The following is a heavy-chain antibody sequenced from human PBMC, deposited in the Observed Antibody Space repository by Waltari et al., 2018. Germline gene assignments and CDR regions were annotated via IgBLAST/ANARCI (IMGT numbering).Heavy chain of an antibody. D-gene: IGHD3-3*01. CDR1: GGTFSSYT. V-gene: IGHV1-69*02. Sequence: QVQLVQSGAEVKKPGSSVKVSCKASGGTFSSYTISWVRQAPGQGLEWMGRSIPILGIANYAQKGQGRVTITADKATSTAYMERSSLRSEDTAVYYCARAGYYDFWSGPPPWFDYWGQGTLVTVSS. CDR2: SIPILGIA. J-gene: IGHJ4*02. CDR3: ARAGYYDFWSGPPPWFDY.